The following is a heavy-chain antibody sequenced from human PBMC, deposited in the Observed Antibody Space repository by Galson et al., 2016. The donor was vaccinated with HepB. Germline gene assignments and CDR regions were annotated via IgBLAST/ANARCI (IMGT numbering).Heavy chain of an antibody. CDR3: ARLHYDGSIFHPFDC. CDR1: GFTFADHY. J-gene: IGHJ4*02. D-gene: IGHD3-22*01. Sequence: SLRLSCAASGFTFADHYVDWVRQAPGKGLERLGRSRDKAANYRTQYAASVKGRFIISGDESRNTLYLQMNSLKTEDTAVYYCARLHYDGSIFHPFDCWGQGTLVTVSS. CDR2: SRDKAANYRT. V-gene: IGHV3-72*01.